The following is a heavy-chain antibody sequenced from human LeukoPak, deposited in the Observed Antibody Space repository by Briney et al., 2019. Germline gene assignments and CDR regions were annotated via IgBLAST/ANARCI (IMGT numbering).Heavy chain of an antibody. CDR1: GGTYSSYV. J-gene: IGHJ6*02. CDR3: ARDWVTMIRGVGPGYGLDV. Sequence: ASVKVSCKASGGTYSSYVISWVRQAPGQGLEWMGIINPSGGSTSYAQKFQDRVTMTRDTSTSTVYMELSSLRSEDTAVYYCARDWVTMIRGVGPGYGLDVWGQGTTVTVSS. V-gene: IGHV1-46*01. D-gene: IGHD3-10*01. CDR2: INPSGGST.